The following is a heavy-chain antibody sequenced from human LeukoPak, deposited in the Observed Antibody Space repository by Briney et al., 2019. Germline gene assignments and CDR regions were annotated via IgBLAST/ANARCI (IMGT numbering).Heavy chain of an antibody. D-gene: IGHD5-18*01. CDR3: ARRGYSYGFTGFDP. CDR2: IYYSGST. CDR1: GGSISSYY. V-gene: IGHV4-59*08. Sequence: SETLSLTCAVYGGSISSYYWSWIRQPPGKGLEWIGYIYYSGSTNYNPSLKSRVTISVDTSKNQFSLKLSSVTAADTAVYYCARRGYSYGFTGFDPWGQGTLVTVSS. J-gene: IGHJ5*02.